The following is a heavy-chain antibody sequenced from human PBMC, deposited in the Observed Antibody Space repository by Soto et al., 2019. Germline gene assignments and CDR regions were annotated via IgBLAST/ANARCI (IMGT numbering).Heavy chain of an antibody. V-gene: IGHV3-23*01. CDR1: GFTFSSYA. CDR3: AKRDRIGYYYGMDV. CDR2: ISGSGGST. J-gene: IGHJ6*02. Sequence: GGSLRLSCAASGFTFSSYAMSWVRQAPGKGLEWVSAISGSGGSTYYADSVKGRFTISRDNSKNTLYLQMNSLRAEDTAVYYCAKRDRIGYYYGMDVWGQGTTVTVSS. D-gene: IGHD2-15*01.